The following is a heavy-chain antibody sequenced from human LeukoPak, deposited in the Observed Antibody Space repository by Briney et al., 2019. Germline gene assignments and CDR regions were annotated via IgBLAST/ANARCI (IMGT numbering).Heavy chain of an antibody. CDR3: ARVGDGSGSYPYFDY. D-gene: IGHD3-10*01. CDR2: MNPNSGNT. Sequence: ASVKVSCKASGYTFTSYDINWVRQATGQGLKWMGWMNPNSGNTGYAQKFQGRVTITRNTSISTAYMELSSLRSEDTAVYYCARVGDGSGSYPYFDYWGQGTLVTVSS. J-gene: IGHJ4*02. V-gene: IGHV1-8*03. CDR1: GYTFTSYD.